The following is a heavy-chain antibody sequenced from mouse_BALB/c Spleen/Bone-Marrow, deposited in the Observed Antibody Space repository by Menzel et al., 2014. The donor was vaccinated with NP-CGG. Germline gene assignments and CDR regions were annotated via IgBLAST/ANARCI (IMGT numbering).Heavy chain of an antibody. CDR1: GFTFNTYA. V-gene: IGHV10-1*01. CDR2: IRSKSNDYGT. CDR3: VGHWGAMYY. J-gene: IGHJ4*01. Sequence: EVMLVESGGGLVQPKGSLKLPCAASGFTFNTYAMNWVRQAPGKGLEWVARIRSKSNDYGTYYADSVKDRFTISRDDSQTMLYLQMNNLKTEDTSMYYCVGHWGAMYYWGQGTSVTVSS.